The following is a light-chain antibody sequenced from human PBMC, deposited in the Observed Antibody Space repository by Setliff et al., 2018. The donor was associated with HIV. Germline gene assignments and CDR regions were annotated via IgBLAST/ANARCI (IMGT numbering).Light chain of an antibody. CDR3: SSYAITNTLP. Sequence: GSPGQSITISCTGTSSDVGGYSYVSWYQQHPGKAPKLIIYEVRNRPSGVSNRCSGSKSGNTASLTISGLQAEDEADYYCSSYAITNTLPFGTGTKVTVL. CDR2: EVR. J-gene: IGLJ1*01. V-gene: IGLV2-14*01. CDR1: SSDVGGYSY.